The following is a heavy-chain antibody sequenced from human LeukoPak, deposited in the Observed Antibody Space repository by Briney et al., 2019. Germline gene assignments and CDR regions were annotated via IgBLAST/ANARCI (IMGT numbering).Heavy chain of an antibody. V-gene: IGHV4-59*08. D-gene: IGHD5-12*01. CDR3: ARQKNPEGGYRSVTDDFVI. CDR1: GCSISSYY. J-gene: IGHJ3*02. Sequence: SETLTLTCTVSGCSISSYYWSWIRQPPGKGLEWMGYIYYSGRTNYNHSLKSRVTISVDTSKNQFSLKLSSVTAADTAVYYCARQKNPEGGYRSVTDDFVICGQGTMVTVSS. CDR2: IYYSGRT.